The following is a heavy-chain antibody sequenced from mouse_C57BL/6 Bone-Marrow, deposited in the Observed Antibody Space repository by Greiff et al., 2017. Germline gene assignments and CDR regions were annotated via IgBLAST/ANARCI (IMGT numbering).Heavy chain of an antibody. CDR3: ARHIYYGSPGWYFDV. V-gene: IGHV5-12*01. D-gene: IGHD1-1*01. J-gene: IGHJ1*03. CDR2: ISNCGGGT. Sequence: EVQLVESGGGLVQPGGSLKLSCAASGFTFSDYFMYWVRQTPEKRLEWVAYISNCGGGTYYPDTVKGRFTISGDNAKNTLYLQMSRLKSEDTAMCYCARHIYYGSPGWYFDVWGTGTTVTVSS. CDR1: GFTFSDYF.